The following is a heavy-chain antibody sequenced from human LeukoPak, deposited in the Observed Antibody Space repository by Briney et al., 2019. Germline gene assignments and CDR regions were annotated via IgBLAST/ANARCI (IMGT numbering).Heavy chain of an antibody. CDR3: AKGTHYYDSSGLDAFDI. V-gene: IGHV3-23*01. J-gene: IGHJ3*02. CDR2: ISGSGGST. CDR1: GFTFSSYA. Sequence: GGSLRLSCAASGFTFSSYAMGWVRQAPGKGLEWVSAISGSGGSTYYADSVKGRFTISRDNSKNTLYLQMNSLRAEDTAVYYCAKGTHYYDSSGLDAFDIWGQGTMVTVSS. D-gene: IGHD3-22*01.